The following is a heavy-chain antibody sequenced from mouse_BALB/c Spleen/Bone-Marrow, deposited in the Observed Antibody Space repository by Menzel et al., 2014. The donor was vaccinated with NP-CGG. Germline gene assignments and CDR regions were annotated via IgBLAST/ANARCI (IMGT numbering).Heavy chain of an antibody. J-gene: IGHJ3*01. CDR1: GFDFSRYW. CDR2: INPDSRTI. CDR3: SRLGYYGGFAY. D-gene: IGHD2-3*01. Sequence: EVKVVESGGGLAQPGGSLKVSCAASGFDFSRYWMSWVRQAPGKGLEWIGEINPDSRTINYTPSLKDKFIISRDNAKNTLYLQMSKVRTEDTALYYCSRLGYYGGFAYWGQGTLVTVSA. V-gene: IGHV4-1*02.